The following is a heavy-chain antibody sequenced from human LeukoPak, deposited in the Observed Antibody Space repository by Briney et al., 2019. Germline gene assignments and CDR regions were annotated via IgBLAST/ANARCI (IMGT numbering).Heavy chain of an antibody. CDR1: GYTFTGYY. V-gene: IGHV1-2*02. CDR3: ARDRNSGSSLDI. CDR2: IYPYSGDT. Sequence: ASVTVSCKASGYTFTGYYIHWVRQAPGQGLEWMGWIYPYSGDTNYARNFQGRVTMTRDMSISTAYMELSSLKSDDTAVYYCARDRNSGSSLDIWGQGTMLTVSS. J-gene: IGHJ3*02. D-gene: IGHD6-6*01.